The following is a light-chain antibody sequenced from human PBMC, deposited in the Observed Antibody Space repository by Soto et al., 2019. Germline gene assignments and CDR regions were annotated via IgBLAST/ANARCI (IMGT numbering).Light chain of an antibody. CDR3: QQYYGTPFT. J-gene: IGKJ3*01. CDR2: RAS. CDR1: QSILYSSNDENT. V-gene: IGKV4-1*01. Sequence: DIVMTQSPDSLAVSLGERATINCKSSQSILYSSNDENTLAWYQQKPGQAPKLLIYRASNRESGVPDRFSGSGSGTDFTLTISSLQAEDVAVYYCQQYYGTPFTFGPGTKVDIK.